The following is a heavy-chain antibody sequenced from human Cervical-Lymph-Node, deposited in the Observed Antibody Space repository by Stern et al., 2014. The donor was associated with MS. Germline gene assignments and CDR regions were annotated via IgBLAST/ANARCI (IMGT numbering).Heavy chain of an antibody. J-gene: IGHJ4*02. CDR1: GYSFTSYS. Sequence: VQLLQSGAEVKRPGASVKVSCKASGYSFTSYSLSWVRQAPGQGLEWLGWISTDNGNTKYAQRLQGGVTMTTDTSSNTAYMELRGLTSDDTAVYYCARQGRDYGDSFYFDHWGQGTLVTVSS. CDR3: ARQGRDYGDSFYFDH. V-gene: IGHV1-18*01. CDR2: ISTDNGNT. D-gene: IGHD4-17*01.